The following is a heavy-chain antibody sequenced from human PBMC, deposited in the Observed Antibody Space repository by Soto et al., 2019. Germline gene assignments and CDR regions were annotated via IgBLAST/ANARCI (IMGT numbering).Heavy chain of an antibody. V-gene: IGHV3-21*01. CDR2: ISSSSSYI. CDR3: ATTWSSPNWFDP. CDR1: GFTFSSYS. J-gene: IGHJ5*02. Sequence: KPGGSLRLSCAASGFTFSSYSMNWVRQAPGKGLEWVSSISSSSSYIYYADSVKGRFTISRDNAKNSLYLQMNSLRAEDTAVYYCATTWSSPNWFDPWGQGTLVTVSS.